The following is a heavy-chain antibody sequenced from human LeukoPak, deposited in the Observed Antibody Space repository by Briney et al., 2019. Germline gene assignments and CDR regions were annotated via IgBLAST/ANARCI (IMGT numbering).Heavy chain of an antibody. D-gene: IGHD4-17*01. V-gene: IGHV1-2*02. J-gene: IGHJ4*02. CDR2: INPNSGDA. CDR1: GYTFTDNY. CDR3: TRGRYGRPFDY. Sequence: GASVKVSCKASGYTFTDNYLHWVRQAPGQGPEWMGWINPNSGDAKYAQKFQGRVALTRDTSMTTAYMEVSSLRADDTAVYYCTRGRYGRPFDYWGQGTLVTVSS.